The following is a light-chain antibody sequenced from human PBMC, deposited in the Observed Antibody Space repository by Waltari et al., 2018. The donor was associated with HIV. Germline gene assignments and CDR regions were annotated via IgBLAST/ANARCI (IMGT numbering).Light chain of an antibody. CDR3: CSYADSYSFV. J-gene: IGLJ1*01. CDR1: TNDIAAYNY. CDR2: DID. V-gene: IGLV2-11*01. Sequence: QSALTQTRPVSGSPGQSVTISCTGTTNDIAAYNYVSWYQQHPGKVPKLMIYDIDKRPSGVPDRFSGSKSGNAAALTISGLQAEDEADYYCCSYADSYSFVFGTGTKVTVL.